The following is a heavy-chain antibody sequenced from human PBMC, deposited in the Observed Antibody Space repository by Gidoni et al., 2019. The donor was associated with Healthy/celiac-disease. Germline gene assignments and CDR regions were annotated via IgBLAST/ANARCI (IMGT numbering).Heavy chain of an antibody. V-gene: IGHV3-23*01. D-gene: IGHD5-12*01. J-gene: IGHJ4*02. CDR1: GFTVRSHA. CDR2: ISGSGGST. CDR3: AKESRGYSGYDSPFDY. Sequence: EVQLLGAGGGLVQRGGSLRLLCAASGFTVRSHAMSWVRKAPGKGLEWVSAISGSGGSTYYADSVKGRFTISRDNSKNTLYLQMNSLRAEDTAVYYCAKESRGYSGYDSPFDYWGQGTLVTVSS.